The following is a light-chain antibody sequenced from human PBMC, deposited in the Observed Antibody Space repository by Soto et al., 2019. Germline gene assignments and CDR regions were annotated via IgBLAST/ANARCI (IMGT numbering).Light chain of an antibody. V-gene: IGLV2-8*01. CDR3: SSHAGSNHPFV. CDR1: SSDVGGYNY. CDR2: DVN. Sequence: QSALTQPPSASGSPGQSVTISCTGTSSDVGGYNYVSWYQQHPGKAPQVLIYDVNKRPSGVPDRFSGSKSGNTASLTVSGLQAEDEADYYCSSHAGSNHPFVFGTGTKVTVL. J-gene: IGLJ1*01.